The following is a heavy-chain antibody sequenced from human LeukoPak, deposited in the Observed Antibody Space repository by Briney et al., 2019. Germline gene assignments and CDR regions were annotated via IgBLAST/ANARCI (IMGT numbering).Heavy chain of an antibody. CDR3: ARGIAAASERALDI. D-gene: IGHD6-13*01. V-gene: IGHV4-39*07. Sequence: SETLSLTCTVSGVSISSSSYYWGWIRQPPGKGLEWIGSIYYSGSTYYHPSLKSRVTMSVDTSKNQFSLKLTSVSAADTAVYYCARGIAAASERALDIWGQGTTVTVSS. CDR2: IYYSGST. CDR1: GVSISSSSYY. J-gene: IGHJ3*02.